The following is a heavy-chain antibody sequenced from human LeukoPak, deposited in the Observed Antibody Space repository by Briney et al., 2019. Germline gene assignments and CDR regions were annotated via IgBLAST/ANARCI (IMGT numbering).Heavy chain of an antibody. CDR2: ISASGGTS. Sequence: GGSLRLSCSASGFTFNNYAMNWVRQAPGKGLEWVSAISASGGTSYYADSVKGRFTISRDNSRNTVYLQIHSLRAEDTAVYYCAKIQQGTSNDDYWGQGTLVTVSS. D-gene: IGHD1-14*01. J-gene: IGHJ4*02. CDR1: GFTFNNYA. CDR3: AKIQQGTSNDDY. V-gene: IGHV3-23*01.